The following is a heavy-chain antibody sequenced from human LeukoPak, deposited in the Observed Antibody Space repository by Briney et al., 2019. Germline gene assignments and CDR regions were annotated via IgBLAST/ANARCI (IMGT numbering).Heavy chain of an antibody. CDR2: IRYDGSNK. Sequence: PGGSLRLSCAASGFTFSSYGMHWVRQAPGKGLEWVAFIRYDGSNKYYADSVKGRFTISRDSSKNTLSLQMNSLRDEDTAVYYCAKDSPIYYIDYWGQGTLVTVSS. CDR3: AKDSPIYYIDY. CDR1: GFTFSSYG. D-gene: IGHD3-10*01. V-gene: IGHV3-30*02. J-gene: IGHJ4*02.